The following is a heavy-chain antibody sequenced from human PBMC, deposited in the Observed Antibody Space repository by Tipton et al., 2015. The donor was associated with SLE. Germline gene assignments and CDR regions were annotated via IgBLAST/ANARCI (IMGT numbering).Heavy chain of an antibody. CDR2: IYYSGST. D-gene: IGHD3-3*01. V-gene: IGHV4-59*08. Sequence: LRLSCTVSGGSVSGYYWSWIRQSPGKGLEWIGYIYYSGSTNYNPSLRSRVTISVDTSKNQFSLKLPSVTAADTAVYYCARTPLEWLVYFDYWGQGTLVTVSS. J-gene: IGHJ4*02. CDR3: ARTPLEWLVYFDY. CDR1: GGSVSGYY.